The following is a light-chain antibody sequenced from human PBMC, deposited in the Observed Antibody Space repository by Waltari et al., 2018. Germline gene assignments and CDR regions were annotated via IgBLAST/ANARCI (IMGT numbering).Light chain of an antibody. CDR3: HQSSKLPIT. CDR2: YAS. V-gene: IGKV6-21*02. Sequence: EIVLTQSPDFQSVTPKAKVTITCRASQSIGRSLHWYQRKPGQSPNLLIKYASQSISWVPSRFSGSVSGTDFTLTITSLEAEDAATYFCHQSSKLPITFGQGTRLEI. J-gene: IGKJ5*01. CDR1: QSIGRS.